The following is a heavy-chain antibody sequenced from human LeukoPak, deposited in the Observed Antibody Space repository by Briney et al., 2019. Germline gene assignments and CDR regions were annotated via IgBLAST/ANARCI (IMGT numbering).Heavy chain of an antibody. Sequence: GGSLRLSCVASGFSFSSYSMNWVRQAPGKGLEWVAYISSSSNTIYYADSLKGRFAISRDNAKNSLYLQMNSLRAEDTAVYYCARDCSSTSCLEYWFDPWGQGTLVTVSS. V-gene: IGHV3-48*04. CDR1: GFSFSSYS. D-gene: IGHD2-2*01. CDR3: ARDCSSTSCLEYWFDP. CDR2: ISSSSNTI. J-gene: IGHJ5*02.